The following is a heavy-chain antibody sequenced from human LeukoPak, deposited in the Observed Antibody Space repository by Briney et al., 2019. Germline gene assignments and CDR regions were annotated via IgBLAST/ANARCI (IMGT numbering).Heavy chain of an antibody. Sequence: SVKVSCKASGGTFSSYAISGVRQAPGQGLEWMGGIIPIFGTANYAQKFQGRVTITADESTSTAYMELSSLRSEDTAVYYCARGGLEMATIYFDYWGQGTLVTVSS. V-gene: IGHV1-69*13. J-gene: IGHJ4*02. CDR2: IIPIFGTA. D-gene: IGHD5-24*01. CDR3: ARGGLEMATIYFDY. CDR1: GGTFSSYA.